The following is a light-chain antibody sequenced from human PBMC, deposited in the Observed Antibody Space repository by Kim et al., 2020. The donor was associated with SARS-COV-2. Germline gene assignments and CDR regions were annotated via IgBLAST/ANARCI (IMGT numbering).Light chain of an antibody. V-gene: IGKV1-5*03. Sequence: ASVRDRVTRTCRASNSISSWLAWYQQKPGRAPKLLIYKTSKLESGVPSRFSVSVSGTEFTLTISSLQPDEFATYYCQQYKVYWTFGQGTKVDI. CDR2: KTS. CDR3: QQYKVYWT. J-gene: IGKJ1*01. CDR1: NSISSW.